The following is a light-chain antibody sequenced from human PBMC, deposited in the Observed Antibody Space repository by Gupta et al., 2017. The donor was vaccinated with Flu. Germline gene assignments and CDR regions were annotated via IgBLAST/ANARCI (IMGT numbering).Light chain of an antibody. CDR3: QQYSNWPPLT. Sequence: ATLSVSPGERATRSCRASQSVRSNLAWYQQKPGQAPRLLIYGASTRDTGIPARFSGSGSGTEFTLTISSRQSEDFAVYYCQQYSNWPPLTFGGGTKVEIK. J-gene: IGKJ4*01. V-gene: IGKV3-15*01. CDR1: QSVRSN. CDR2: GAS.